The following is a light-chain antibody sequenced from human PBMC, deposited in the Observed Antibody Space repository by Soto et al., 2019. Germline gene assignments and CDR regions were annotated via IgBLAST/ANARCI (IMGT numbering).Light chain of an antibody. J-gene: IGKJ5*01. Sequence: DIQMTQSPSTVSASVGDRVTITCRASQPISSWLAWFRQRPGKAPELLIYAASTLHSGVPSRFSGSGSGTDFALTISGLQPEDFAVYYCQYYGSSHSNTFGQGTRLEIK. CDR3: QYYGSSHSNT. CDR1: QPISSW. V-gene: IGKV1-12*01. CDR2: AAS.